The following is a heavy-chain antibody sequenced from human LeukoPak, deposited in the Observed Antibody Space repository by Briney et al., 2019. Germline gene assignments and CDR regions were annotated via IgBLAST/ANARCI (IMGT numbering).Heavy chain of an antibody. CDR3: ARGVGGATTFFDY. Sequence: SETLSLTCTVSGGSISSYYWSWTRQPPGKGLEWIGYIYYSGSTNYNPSLKSRVTISVDTSKNQFSLKLSSVTAADTAVYYCARGVGGATTFFDYWGQGTLVTVSS. J-gene: IGHJ4*02. D-gene: IGHD3-16*01. CDR2: IYYSGST. V-gene: IGHV4-59*01. CDR1: GGSISSYY.